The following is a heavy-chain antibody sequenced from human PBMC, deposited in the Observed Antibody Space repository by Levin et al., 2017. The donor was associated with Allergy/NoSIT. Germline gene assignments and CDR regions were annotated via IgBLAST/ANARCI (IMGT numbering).Heavy chain of an antibody. CDR3: ARSYYYGSGSPRPYMDV. CDR1: GYSFTSYW. J-gene: IGHJ6*03. V-gene: IGHV5-51*01. Sequence: KVSCKGSGYSFTSYWIGWVRQLPGKGLEWMGIIYPGDSDTRYSPSFQGQVTISADKSISTAYLQWRSLKASDTAMYYCARSYYYGSGSPRPYMDVWGKGTTVTVSS. CDR2: IYPGDSDT. D-gene: IGHD3-10*01.